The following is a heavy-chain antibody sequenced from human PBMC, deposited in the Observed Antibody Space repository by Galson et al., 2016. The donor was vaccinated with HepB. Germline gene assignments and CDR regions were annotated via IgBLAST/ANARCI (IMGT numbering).Heavy chain of an antibody. Sequence: SLRLSCAASGFTFSDSDMYWVRQASGKGPQWVGRARRKAKSYATAYAASVTGRFIISRDDSKNTVYLQMNSLKTEDTAVYYCTRHGPGGAYDDSDSWGQGTLVTVSS. V-gene: IGHV3-73*01. CDR2: ARRKAKSYAT. CDR3: TRHGPGGAYDDSDS. J-gene: IGHJ4*02. D-gene: IGHD4-23*01. CDR1: GFTFSDSD.